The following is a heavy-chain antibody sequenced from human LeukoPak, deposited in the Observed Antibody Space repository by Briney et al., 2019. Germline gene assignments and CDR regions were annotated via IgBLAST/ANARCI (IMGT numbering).Heavy chain of an antibody. CDR2: INPNRGGT. D-gene: IGHD6-6*01. CDR1: GYTFTDYY. J-gene: IGHJ4*02. V-gene: IGHV1-2*02. CDR3: ARARWQLVPYFDS. Sequence: ASVKVSCKASGYTFTDYYMHWVRPAPGQGVEWMGWINPNRGGTNFAQKFQGRVAMTRETSISTAYMELDSLRSDDTAVYYCARARWQLVPYFDSWGQGTLVTVSS.